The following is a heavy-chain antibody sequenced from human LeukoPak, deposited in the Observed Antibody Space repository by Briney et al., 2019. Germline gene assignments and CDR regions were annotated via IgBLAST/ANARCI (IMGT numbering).Heavy chain of an antibody. Sequence: PSETLSLTCTVSGGSISSSSYYWGWIRQPLGKGLEWIGSIYYSGSTYYNPSLKSRVTISVDTSKNQFSLKLSSVTAADTAVYYCARVKMATIVNWFDPWGQGTLVTVSS. D-gene: IGHD5-24*01. J-gene: IGHJ5*02. V-gene: IGHV4-39*07. CDR2: IYYSGST. CDR1: GGSISSSSYY. CDR3: ARVKMATIVNWFDP.